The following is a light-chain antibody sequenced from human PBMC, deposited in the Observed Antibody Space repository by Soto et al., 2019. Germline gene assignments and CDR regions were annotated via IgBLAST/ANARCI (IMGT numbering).Light chain of an antibody. CDR1: SSDVGGFNY. Sequence: QSALTQPTSASGSPGQSVTISCTGTSSDVGGFNYVSWYQHHPGKAPKLMIYEVTKRPSGVPDRFSGSKSGNTASLTVSGLQAEDEADYYCSSFAGSNNVVFGGGTQLTVL. CDR3: SSFAGSNNVV. J-gene: IGLJ2*01. V-gene: IGLV2-8*01. CDR2: EVT.